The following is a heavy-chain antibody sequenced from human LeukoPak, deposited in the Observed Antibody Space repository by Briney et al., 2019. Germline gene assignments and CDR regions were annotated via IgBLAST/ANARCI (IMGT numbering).Heavy chain of an antibody. CDR1: GGSISNYY. V-gene: IGHV4-59*06. D-gene: IGHD2-2*01. CDR2: IYYTGST. J-gene: IGHJ4*02. Sequence: SETLSLTCTVSGGSISNYYWSWIRQPPGKGLEWIGYIYYTGSTYYNPSLQSRVTISVDTSKKQFTLKLSSVTAADTAVYYCARDLRVSTSWYLDSWGQGTLVTVSS. CDR3: ARDLRVSTSWYLDS.